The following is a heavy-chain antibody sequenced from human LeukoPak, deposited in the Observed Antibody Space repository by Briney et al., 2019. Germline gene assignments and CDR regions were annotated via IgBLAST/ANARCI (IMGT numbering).Heavy chain of an antibody. Sequence: GASVKVSCKASGGTFSSYAISWVRQAPGQGLEWMGGIIPIFGTANYAQKFQGRVTITADESTSTAYMELSSLRSEDTAVYYCATVVVIPLANTAAASFDYWGQGTLVTVSS. V-gene: IGHV1-69*13. CDR3: ATVVVIPLANTAAASFDY. D-gene: IGHD6-13*01. J-gene: IGHJ4*02. CDR2: IIPIFGTA. CDR1: GGTFSSYA.